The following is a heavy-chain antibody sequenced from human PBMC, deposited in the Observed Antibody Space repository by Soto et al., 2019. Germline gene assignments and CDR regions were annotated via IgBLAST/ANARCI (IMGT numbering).Heavy chain of an antibody. D-gene: IGHD5-12*01. V-gene: IGHV4-39*01. J-gene: IGHJ5*02. CDR1: GGSIGSSSYY. CDR3: ARHGPYRMVATEWFWFDP. Sequence: QLQLQESGPGLVKPSETLSLTCTVSGGSIGSSSYYWGWIRQPPGKGLEWIGSIYYSGSTYYNPSLKSRVTISVDTSKNQFSLKRSSVTAADTAVYYCARHGPYRMVATEWFWFDPWGQGTLVTVSS. CDR2: IYYSGST.